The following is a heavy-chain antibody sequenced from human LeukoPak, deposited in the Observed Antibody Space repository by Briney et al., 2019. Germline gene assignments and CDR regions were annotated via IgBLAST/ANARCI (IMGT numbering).Heavy chain of an antibody. V-gene: IGHV4-4*02. CDR3: ARGQYYNSHNPFDI. Sequence: PSGTLSLTCAVSGDYIISSNWWSWVRQPPGKGLEWIVEIYHSGNTNYNPSLKSRVTISVDKSKNQFSLNLSSLTAADTALYYCARGQYYNSHNPFDIWGQGTMVTVSS. J-gene: IGHJ3*02. D-gene: IGHD3-10*01. CDR1: GDYIISSNW. CDR2: IYHSGNT.